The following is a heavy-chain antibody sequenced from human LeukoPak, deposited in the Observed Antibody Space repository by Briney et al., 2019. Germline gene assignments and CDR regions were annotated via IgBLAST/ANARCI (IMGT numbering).Heavy chain of an antibody. CDR1: GYTFTSYY. CDR2: INPNSGGT. D-gene: IGHD4-17*01. J-gene: IGHJ6*02. V-gene: IGHV1-2*04. Sequence: ASVKVSCKASGYTFTSYYMHWVRQAPGQGLEWMGWINPNSGGTNYAQNFQGWVTMTRDTSISTAYMELSRLRSDDTAVYYCATSLSRYGPYYGMDVWGQGTTVTVSS. CDR3: ATSLSRYGPYYGMDV.